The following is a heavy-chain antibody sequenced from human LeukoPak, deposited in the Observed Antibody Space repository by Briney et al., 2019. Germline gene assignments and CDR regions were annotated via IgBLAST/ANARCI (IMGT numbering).Heavy chain of an antibody. D-gene: IGHD5/OR15-5a*01. V-gene: IGHV3-13*04. CDR2: IGTAGDT. J-gene: IGHJ4*02. Sequence: GGSLRLSCAASGFTFSSYDMHWVRQATGKGLEWVSVIGTAGDTYYPGSVRGRFTISRENAKNSLYLQMNSLRAGDTAVYYCARGLPGGGEYDYWGQGTLVTVSS. CDR1: GFTFSSYD. CDR3: ARGLPGGGEYDY.